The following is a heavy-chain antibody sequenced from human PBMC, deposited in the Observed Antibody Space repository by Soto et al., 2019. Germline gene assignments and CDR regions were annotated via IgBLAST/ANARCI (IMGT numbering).Heavy chain of an antibody. CDR1: GYTFTSYY. V-gene: IGHV1-46*01. D-gene: IGHD6-19*01. J-gene: IGHJ6*03. Sequence: ASVKVSCKASGYTFTSYYMHWVRQAPGQGLEWMGIINPSGGTTNYAQKFQGRVTMTRDTSTSTVYMELSSLRSEDTAVYYCAKGVAVAENYYYYYMDVWGKGTTVTVS. CDR3: AKGVAVAENYYYYYMDV. CDR2: INPSGGTT.